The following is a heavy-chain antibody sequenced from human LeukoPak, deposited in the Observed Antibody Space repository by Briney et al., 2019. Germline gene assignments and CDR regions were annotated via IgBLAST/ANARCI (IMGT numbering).Heavy chain of an antibody. CDR1: GYTFTSYY. J-gene: IGHJ6*02. V-gene: IGHV1-46*01. CDR2: INPSGGST. Sequence: GASVKVSCKASGYTFTSYYMHWVRQAPGQGLEWMGIINPSGGSTSYAQKFQGRVTMTRDTSTSTVYMELSSLRSEDTAVYYCARDLKDYGGTWAMDVWGQGTTVTVSS. CDR3: ARDLKDYGGTWAMDV. D-gene: IGHD4-23*01.